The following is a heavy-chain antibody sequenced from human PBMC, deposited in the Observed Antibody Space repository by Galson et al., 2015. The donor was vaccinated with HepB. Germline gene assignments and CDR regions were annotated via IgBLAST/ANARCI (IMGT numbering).Heavy chain of an antibody. D-gene: IGHD3-22*01. CDR1: GFTFSHCS. J-gene: IGHJ4*02. CDR3: ARGKYDSGTDYYFDY. CDR2: ISSSSSTI. Sequence: SLRLSCAASGFTFSHCSLNWVRQAPGKGLEWVSYISSSSSTIYYADSVKGRFTISTDNAKNSLYLQMNSLRAEDTAVYYCARGKYDSGTDYYFDYWGQGTLVTVSS. V-gene: IGHV3-48*01.